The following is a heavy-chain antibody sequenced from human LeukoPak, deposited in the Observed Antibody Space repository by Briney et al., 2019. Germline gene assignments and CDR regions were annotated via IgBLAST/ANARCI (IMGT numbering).Heavy chain of an antibody. CDR2: IYTSGST. CDR1: GGSISSYY. Sequence: SETLSLTCTVSGGSISSYYWSWIRQPAGKGLEWIGRIYTSGSTNYNPSLKSRVTMSVDTSKNQFSLKLSSVTAADTAVYYCFGRAAEDSYYYYYYGMDVWGQGTTVTVSS. J-gene: IGHJ6*02. D-gene: IGHD6-13*01. V-gene: IGHV4-4*07. CDR3: FGRAAEDSYYYYYYGMDV.